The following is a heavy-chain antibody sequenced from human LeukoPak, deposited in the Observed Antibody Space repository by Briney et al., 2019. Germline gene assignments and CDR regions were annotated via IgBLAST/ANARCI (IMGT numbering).Heavy chain of an antibody. CDR1: GLTVSSSY. D-gene: IGHD1-1*01. CDR3: ARDPWR. J-gene: IGHJ4*02. Sequence: GGSLRLSCAVSGLTVSSSYMSWVRQAPGKGLDWVSGTYSGGITSYGDSVKGRFTISRDNSKNTLYLQMNSLRAEDTAVYYCARDPWRWGQGTLVTVSS. V-gene: IGHV3-53*01. CDR2: TYSGGIT.